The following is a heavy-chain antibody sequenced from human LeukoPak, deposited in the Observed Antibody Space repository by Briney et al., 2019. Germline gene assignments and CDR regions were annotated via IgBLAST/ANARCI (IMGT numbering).Heavy chain of an antibody. Sequence: SVKVSCKASGGTFSRYAISWVRQAPGQGLEWMGGIIPIFGTANYAQKFQGRVTITADESTSTAYMEVSSLRSEDTAVYYCARVPIGTTWEPPLAWYFDLWGRGTLVTVSS. CDR2: IIPIFGTA. CDR3: ARVPIGTTWEPPLAWYFDL. V-gene: IGHV1-69*13. J-gene: IGHJ2*01. D-gene: IGHD1-26*01. CDR1: GGTFSRYA.